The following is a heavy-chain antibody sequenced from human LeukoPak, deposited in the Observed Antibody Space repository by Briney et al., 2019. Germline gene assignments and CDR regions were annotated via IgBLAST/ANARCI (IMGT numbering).Heavy chain of an antibody. CDR1: GFTFSSYS. CDR3: ATDRTTDTAMVKGGESYFDY. CDR2: ISSSSSYI. V-gene: IGHV3-21*01. Sequence: GGSLRLSCAASGFTFSSYSMNWVRQAPGKGLEWVSSISSSSSYIYYADSVKGRFTISRDNAKNSLYLQMNSLRAEDTAVYYCATDRTTDTAMVKGGESYFDYWGQGTLVTVSS. D-gene: IGHD5-18*01. J-gene: IGHJ4*02.